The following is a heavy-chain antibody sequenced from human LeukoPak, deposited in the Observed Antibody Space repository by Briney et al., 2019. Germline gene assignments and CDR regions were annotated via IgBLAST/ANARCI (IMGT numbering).Heavy chain of an antibody. D-gene: IGHD6-13*01. V-gene: IGHV3-23*01. CDR2: VSGRAGSP. CDR3: AKDLGRYSRSWLDY. Sequence: GGALRLSCAACVWTFSRYAMSWVRQAPGKGLDWVSAVSGRAGSPYYADSVKGRFTISRDNSKNTLYLQMYSLRAEDTAVYYCAKDLGRYSRSWLDYWGQGTLVTVPS. CDR1: VWTFSRYA. J-gene: IGHJ4*02.